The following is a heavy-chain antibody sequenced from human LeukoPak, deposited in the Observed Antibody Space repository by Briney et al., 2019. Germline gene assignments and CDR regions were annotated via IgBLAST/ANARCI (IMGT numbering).Heavy chain of an antibody. CDR1: GFTFSSYG. D-gene: IGHD2-21*02. CDR2: IWYDGSNK. Sequence: GRSLRLSCAASGFTFSSYGMHWVRQAPGKGLEWVAVIWYDGSNKYYADSVKGRFTISRDNSKNTLYLQMNSLRAEDTAVYYCAREVCGGDCYAHGFFDYWGQGTLVTVSS. J-gene: IGHJ4*02. V-gene: IGHV3-30*19. CDR3: AREVCGGDCYAHGFFDY.